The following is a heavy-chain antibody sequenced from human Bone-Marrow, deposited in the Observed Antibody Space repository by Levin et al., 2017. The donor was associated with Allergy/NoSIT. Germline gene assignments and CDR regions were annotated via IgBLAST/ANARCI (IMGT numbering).Heavy chain of an antibody. J-gene: IGHJ4*02. Sequence: KISCVSSGRIFNSYTMSWVRQAPGKGLEWMGRIIPTLGITNYAQKFQGRVTITADKSKSTVYLQLSSLRSEDTAVYYCARDVDGSGNFVVEGWGQGTLVTVSS. CDR2: IIPTLGIT. CDR1: GRIFNSYT. CDR3: ARDVDGSGNFVVEG. V-gene: IGHV1-69*04. D-gene: IGHD3-10*01.